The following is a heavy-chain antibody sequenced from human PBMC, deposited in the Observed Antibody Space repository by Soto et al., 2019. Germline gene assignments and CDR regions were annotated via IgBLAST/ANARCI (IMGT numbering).Heavy chain of an antibody. Sequence: GASVKVSCTVSGYSLTEISIHWVRQAPGKGLEWMGGFDPEDDETIYAQKFQGRVTMTEDTSTDTAYMELSSLRSEDTAVYYCATASYDILTGYASWFDPWGQGTLVT. D-gene: IGHD3-9*01. CDR1: GYSLTEIS. CDR2: FDPEDDET. V-gene: IGHV1-24*01. J-gene: IGHJ5*02. CDR3: ATASYDILTGYASWFDP.